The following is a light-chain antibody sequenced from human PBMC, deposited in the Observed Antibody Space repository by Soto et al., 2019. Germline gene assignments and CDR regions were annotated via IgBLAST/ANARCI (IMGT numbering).Light chain of an antibody. CDR2: DAS. Sequence: DIQMTQSPSTLSASVGDRVTITCRASQSITNWLAWYQQKPGKAPNLLIYDASSLESGVPSRFSGSGSGTEFTLTISSLQPDDFVTYYCQQYNSYSVYTFGQGTKLEIK. CDR1: QSITNW. CDR3: QQYNSYSVYT. J-gene: IGKJ2*01. V-gene: IGKV1-5*01.